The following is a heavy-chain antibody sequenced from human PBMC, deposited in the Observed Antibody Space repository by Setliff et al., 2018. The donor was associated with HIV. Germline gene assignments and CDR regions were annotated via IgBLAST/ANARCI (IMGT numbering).Heavy chain of an antibody. J-gene: IGHJ5*02. V-gene: IGHV1-8*02. D-gene: IGHD3-3*01. CDR3: AKWYYTFWSGYRARNNWFDP. CDR2: MNPNSGDT. Sequence: ASVKVSCKASGYTFTNYDINWVRQATGQGLEWMGWMNPNSGDTGYAQNFQGRVTMTRNTSISTAYMELSSLRSEDTAVYYCAKWYYTFWSGYRARNNWFDPWGREPWSPSPQ. CDR1: GYTFTNYD.